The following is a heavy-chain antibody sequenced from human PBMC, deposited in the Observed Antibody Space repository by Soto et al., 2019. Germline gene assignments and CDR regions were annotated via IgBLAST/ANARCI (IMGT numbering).Heavy chain of an antibody. CDR1: GFTFSSYA. D-gene: IGHD6-13*01. Sequence: PGGSLRLSCAASGFTFSSYAMHWVRQASGKGLEWVSYISSSSSTIYYADSVKGRFTISRDNAKNSLYLQMNSLRDEDTAVYYCARDPPPYSSSWYAFDIWGQGTMVTVSS. V-gene: IGHV3-48*02. CDR3: ARDPPPYSSSWYAFDI. J-gene: IGHJ3*02. CDR2: ISSSSSTI.